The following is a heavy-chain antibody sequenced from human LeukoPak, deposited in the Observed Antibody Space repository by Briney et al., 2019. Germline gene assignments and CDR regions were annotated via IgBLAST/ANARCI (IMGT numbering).Heavy chain of an antibody. J-gene: IGHJ4*02. Sequence: SETLSLTCTVSGGSISSGSYYWSWIRQPAGKGLEWIGRIYTSGSTNHNPSLKSRVTISVDTSKNQFSLKLSSVTAADTAVYYCASNSSGWNDYWGQGTLVTVSS. CDR2: IYTSGST. V-gene: IGHV4-61*02. CDR3: ASNSSGWNDY. CDR1: GGSISSGSYY. D-gene: IGHD6-19*01.